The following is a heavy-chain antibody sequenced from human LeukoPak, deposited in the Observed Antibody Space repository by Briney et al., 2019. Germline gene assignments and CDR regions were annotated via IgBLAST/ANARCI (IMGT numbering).Heavy chain of an antibody. CDR1: GGSISSYY. J-gene: IGHJ5*02. V-gene: IGHV4-59*01. D-gene: IGHD2-2*01. Sequence: PSETLSLTCTVSGGSISSYYWSWIRQPPGKGLEWIGYIYYSGSTNYNPSLKSRVTISVDTSKNQFSLKLSSVTAADTAVYYCARSSDIVVVPAAELRFDPWGQGTLVTVSS. CDR2: IYYSGST. CDR3: ARSSDIVVVPAAELRFDP.